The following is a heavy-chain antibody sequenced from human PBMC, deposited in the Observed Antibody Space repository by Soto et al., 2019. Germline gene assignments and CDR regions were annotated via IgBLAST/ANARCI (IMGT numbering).Heavy chain of an antibody. D-gene: IGHD2-15*01. V-gene: IGHV4-39*01. CDR2: MYYSGGA. CDR3: GRVVEGATRHTDFDS. Sequence: SETLSLTCAVSGVSIHNSHSFWGWIRQPPGKGLEFIGSMYYSGGANYNPSLKSRVTISLDTSKDQFSLTVNSVTAADTAIYYCGRVVEGATRHTDFDSWGQGTLVTVSS. CDR1: GVSIHNSHSF. J-gene: IGHJ5*01.